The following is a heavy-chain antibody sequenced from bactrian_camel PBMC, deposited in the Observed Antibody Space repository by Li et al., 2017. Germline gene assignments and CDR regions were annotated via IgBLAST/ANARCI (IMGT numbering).Heavy chain of an antibody. J-gene: IGHJ4*01. D-gene: IGHD5*01. CDR2: IHGTGAT. V-gene: IGHV3S40*01. Sequence: VQLVESGGGLVQPGGSLRLSCAASGFTFSSYDMSWVRRAPGPGKRLEWVSTIHGTGATAYAPSVEGRFTVSRDNAKNTMYLQLNSLETEDTAMYYCQRSDYRCVKYLERGQGTQVTVS. CDR1: GFTFSSYD.